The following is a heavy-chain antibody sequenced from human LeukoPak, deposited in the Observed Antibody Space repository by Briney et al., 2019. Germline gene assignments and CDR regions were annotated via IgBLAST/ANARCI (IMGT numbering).Heavy chain of an antibody. CDR3: ARIMAPRIAAAGIFDY. J-gene: IGHJ4*02. D-gene: IGHD6-13*01. Sequence: PETLSLTCAVYGGSFSGYYWSWIRQPPGKGLEWVGEINHSGSTNYNPSLNSRVTISVDTSKNQFSLKLSSVTAADTAVYYCARIMAPRIAAAGIFDYWGQGTLVTVSS. V-gene: IGHV4-34*01. CDR2: INHSGST. CDR1: GGSFSGYY.